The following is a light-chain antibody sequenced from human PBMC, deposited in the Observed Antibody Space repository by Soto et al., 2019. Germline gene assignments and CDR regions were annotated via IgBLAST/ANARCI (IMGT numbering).Light chain of an antibody. CDR1: SSDVGGYNY. CDR2: EVS. Sequence: QSALTQPASVSGSPGQSITISCTGTSSDVGGYNYVSWYQQHPGKAPKLMIYEVSNRPSGVSNRFSGSKSGNTASLTISGLQAEDEADCYCSSYISSSTPYLFGTGTKLTVL. V-gene: IGLV2-14*01. CDR3: SSYISSSTPYL. J-gene: IGLJ1*01.